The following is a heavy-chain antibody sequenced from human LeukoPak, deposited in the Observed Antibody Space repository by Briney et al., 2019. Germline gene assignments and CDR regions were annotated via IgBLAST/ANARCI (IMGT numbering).Heavy chain of an antibody. Sequence: SETLSLTCAVYGGSFSYYYWSWIRQPPGKTLEWIGEINHIGSTNYNPSLKSRVTISVATSKHQFSLKLSSVTAADTAVYYCAIRKYYDILTGYRQIPTSGFDPWGQGTLVTVSS. CDR3: AIRKYYDILTGYRQIPTSGFDP. V-gene: IGHV4-34*01. CDR1: GGSFSYYY. D-gene: IGHD3-9*01. J-gene: IGHJ5*02. CDR2: INHIGST.